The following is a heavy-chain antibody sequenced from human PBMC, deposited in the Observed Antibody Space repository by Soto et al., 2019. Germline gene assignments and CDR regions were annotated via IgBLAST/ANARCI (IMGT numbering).Heavy chain of an antibody. CDR2: IHDSGSA. J-gene: IGHJ4*02. D-gene: IGHD6-19*01. CDR3: ARETQWLGPHY. Sequence: SETLSLTCTVYGGSLSGYYWIWIRQPPGKGLEWIGEIHDSGSANYKSSLKSRVTISVDTSKNQFSLKLTSVTAADTAVYYCARETQWLGPHYWGQGTLVTVSS. CDR1: GGSLSGYY. V-gene: IGHV4-34*01.